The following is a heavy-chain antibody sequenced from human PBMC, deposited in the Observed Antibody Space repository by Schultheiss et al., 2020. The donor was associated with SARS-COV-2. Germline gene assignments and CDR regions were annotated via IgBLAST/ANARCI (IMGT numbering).Heavy chain of an antibody. CDR3: ARAHERYSSGLYYFDY. CDR1: GGSISSYY. D-gene: IGHD6-19*01. CDR2: IYYSGST. J-gene: IGHJ4*02. V-gene: IGHV4-59*01. Sequence: GSLRLSCTVSGGSISSYYWSWIRQPPGKGLEWIGYIYYSGSTNYNPSLKSRVTISVDTSKNQFSLKLSSVTAADTAVYYCARAHERYSSGLYYFDYWGQGTLVTVSS.